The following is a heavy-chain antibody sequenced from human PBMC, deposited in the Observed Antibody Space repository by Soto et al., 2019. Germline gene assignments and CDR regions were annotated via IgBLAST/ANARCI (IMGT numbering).Heavy chain of an antibody. V-gene: IGHV3-30-3*01. Sequence: GGSLRLSCAASGFTFSSYAMHWVRQAPGKGLEWVAVISYDGSNKYYADSVKGRFTISRDNSKNTLCLQMNSLRAEDTAVYYCARARIQLSSFDYRGQGTLVPSPQ. CDR1: GFTFSSYA. J-gene: IGHJ4*02. CDR2: ISYDGSNK. D-gene: IGHD5-18*01. CDR3: ARARIQLSSFDY.